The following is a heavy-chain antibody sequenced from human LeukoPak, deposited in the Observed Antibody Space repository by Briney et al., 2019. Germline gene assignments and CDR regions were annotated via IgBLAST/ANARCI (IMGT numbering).Heavy chain of an antibody. Sequence: PAETLSHPCSVSGGSIRSYYWSWIRQPVGKGLESIGRIYSSGTTNYNPSLKSRVSMSVDMSKNQFSPRLNSVTAADTAVYYCARDGYTASYYSLDHWGQGPLHSVSS. CDR3: ARDGYTASYYSLDH. J-gene: IGHJ4*02. D-gene: IGHD1-26*01. CDR2: IYSSGTT. V-gene: IGHV4-4*07. CDR1: GGSIRSYY.